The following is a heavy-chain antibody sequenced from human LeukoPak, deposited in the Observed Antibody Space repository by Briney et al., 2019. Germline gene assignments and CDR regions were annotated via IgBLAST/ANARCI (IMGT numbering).Heavy chain of an antibody. CDR2: IDPSDSYT. Sequence: GESLSISCEGAGYSFTSYWISWGRQMPGKGLEWMGRIDPSDSYTNYSPSFQGNVTISADKSISTAYLQWSSLKASDTAMYYCGRQEEDNWFDPWGQGTLVTVSS. V-gene: IGHV5-10-1*01. J-gene: IGHJ5*02. CDR1: GYSFTSYW. CDR3: GRQEEDNWFDP.